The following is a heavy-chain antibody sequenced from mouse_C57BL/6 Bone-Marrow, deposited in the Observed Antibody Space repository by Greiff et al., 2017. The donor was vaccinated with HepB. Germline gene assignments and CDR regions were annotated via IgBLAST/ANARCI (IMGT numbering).Heavy chain of an antibody. CDR3: ARDDYDAMDY. CDR2: INPGSGGT. J-gene: IGHJ4*01. V-gene: IGHV1-54*01. CDR1: GYAFTNYL. Sequence: QVQLQQSGAELVRPGTSVKVSCKASGYAFTNYLIEWVKQRPGQGLEWIGVINPGSGGTNYNEKFKGKATLTADKSSSTAYMKLSSLTSEDSAVYFCARDDYDAMDYWGQGTSVTVSS.